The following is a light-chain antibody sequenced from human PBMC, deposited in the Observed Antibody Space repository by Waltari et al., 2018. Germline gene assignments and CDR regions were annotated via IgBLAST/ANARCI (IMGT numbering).Light chain of an antibody. V-gene: IGKV4-1*01. CDR3: QQYKSYSVT. Sequence: DIVMTQSPDSLAVSLGERATINCTSSQSLFYSSTKKNSLAWYQQKPGQPPKLLIYWASARESGVPDRFSGSGSGTDFTLTISSLQPDDFATYYCQQYKSYSVTFGGGTKVEIK. CDR2: WAS. J-gene: IGKJ4*01. CDR1: QSLFYSSTKKNS.